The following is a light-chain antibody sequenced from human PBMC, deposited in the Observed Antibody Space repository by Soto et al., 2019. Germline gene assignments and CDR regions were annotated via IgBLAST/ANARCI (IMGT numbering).Light chain of an antibody. CDR2: GAS. V-gene: IGKV3-20*01. J-gene: IGKJ1*01. CDR3: QHYNSYSEA. CDR1: QSVSNNY. Sequence: EIVLTQSPGTLSLSPGERATLSCRASQSVSNNYLAWYQQKPGQAPRLLIYGASNRATGIPDRFSGSESGTDFTLTISSLEPDDFATYYCQHYNSYSEAFGQGTKVDIK.